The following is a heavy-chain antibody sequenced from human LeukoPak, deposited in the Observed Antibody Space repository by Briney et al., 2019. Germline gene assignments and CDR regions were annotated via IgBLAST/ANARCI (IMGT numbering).Heavy chain of an antibody. D-gene: IGHD3-16*02. Sequence: GGSLRLSCAASGFTFSSYWMNWVRQAPGKGLEWVANIKQDGSEKYYVDSVKGRFTISRDNAKNTLYLQMNSLRAEDTAVYYCAKTGDNYDYVWGSYRYTILSLYYFDYWGQGTLVTVSS. CDR3: AKTGDNYDYVWGSYRYTILSLYYFDY. J-gene: IGHJ4*02. CDR1: GFTFSSYW. V-gene: IGHV3-7*03. CDR2: IKQDGSEK.